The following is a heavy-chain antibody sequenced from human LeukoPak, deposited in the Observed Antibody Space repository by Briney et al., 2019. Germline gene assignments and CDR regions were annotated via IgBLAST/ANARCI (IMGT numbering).Heavy chain of an antibody. CDR2: INWNGGRS. Sequence: GGSLRLSCAASGFTFDDFGMNWVRQAPGKGLEWVSGINWNGGRSGYADSVKGRFTISRDNAKNSLYLQMNSLRAEDTALYYCARVRWSGDYFDYWGQGTLVTVSS. J-gene: IGHJ4*02. D-gene: IGHD6-13*01. V-gene: IGHV3-20*04. CDR1: GFTFDDFG. CDR3: ARVRWSGDYFDY.